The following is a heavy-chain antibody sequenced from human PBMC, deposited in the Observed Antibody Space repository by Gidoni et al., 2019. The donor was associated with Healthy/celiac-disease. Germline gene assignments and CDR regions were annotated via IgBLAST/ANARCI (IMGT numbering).Heavy chain of an antibody. J-gene: IGHJ6*02. Sequence: QLQLQESGPGLVKPSETLSLTCTVSGGPISSSSYYWGWIRQPPGKGLEWIGSIYYSGSTDYNPSLKSRVTISVDTSKNQFSLKLSSVTAADTAVYYCARHKAVCSNSCVKYYYYGMDVWGQGTTVTVSS. CDR2: IYYSGST. CDR3: ARHKAVCSNSCVKYYYYGMDV. V-gene: IGHV4-39*01. CDR1: GGPISSSSYY. D-gene: IGHD2-2*01.